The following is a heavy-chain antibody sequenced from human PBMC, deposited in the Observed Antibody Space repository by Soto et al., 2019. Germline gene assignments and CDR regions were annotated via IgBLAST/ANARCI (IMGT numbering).Heavy chain of an antibody. V-gene: IGHV4-59*01. CDR3: ASSYSSSWYGYYGMDV. CDR2: IYHSGST. J-gene: IGHJ6*02. Sequence: SETLSLTCTVSGGSISSYYWSWIRQPPGKGLEWIGYIYHSGSTNYNPSLKSRGTISVDTSKNHFSLKLSSVTAADTAVYYCASSYSSSWYGYYGMDVWGQGTTVTV. CDR1: GGSISSYY. D-gene: IGHD6-13*01.